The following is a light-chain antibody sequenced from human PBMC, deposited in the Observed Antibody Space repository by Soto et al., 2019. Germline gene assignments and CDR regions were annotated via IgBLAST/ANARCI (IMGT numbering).Light chain of an antibody. V-gene: IGKV3-11*01. CDR1: QTVSSY. Sequence: ELVLTQSPATRSLYPGEKATLFCRASQTVSSYLAWFQQKPGQAPGLLIYDASKRATGIPARFSGRGSETDFTLTVSRLEPEDFAVYYCQQFGSSVTFGQGTRLEI. CDR3: QQFGSSVT. CDR2: DAS. J-gene: IGKJ5*01.